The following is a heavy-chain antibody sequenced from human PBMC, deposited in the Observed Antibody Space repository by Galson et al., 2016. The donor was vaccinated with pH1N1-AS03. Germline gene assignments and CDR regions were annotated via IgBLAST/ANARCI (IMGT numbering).Heavy chain of an antibody. D-gene: IGHD1-26*01. J-gene: IGHJ6*02. CDR1: GDSISRSPYY. CDR3: AREKINVGADYYGMDV. V-gene: IGHV4-39*07. Sequence: ETLSLTCIVSGDSISRSPYYWGWIRQPPGKGLEWIGTVYWLGATYYSPSLKSRVTISIDTSENQFSLHLNSVTAADTAVYYCAREKINVGADYYGMDVWGQGTTVTVSS. CDR2: VYWLGAT.